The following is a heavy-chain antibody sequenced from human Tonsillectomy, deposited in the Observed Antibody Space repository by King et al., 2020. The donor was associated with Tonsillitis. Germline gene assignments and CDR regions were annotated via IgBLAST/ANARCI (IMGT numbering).Heavy chain of an antibody. CDR2: IWYDGSEK. CDR1: GFTFSSYG. D-gene: IGHD3-3*01. V-gene: IGHV3-33*08. J-gene: IGHJ2*01. Sequence: VQLVESGGGVVQPGRSLRLSCAASGFTFSSYGMHWVRQAPGKGLEWVAVIWYDGSEKYYVDSVKGRFTISRDNSKKTLYLQMNSLRAEDTAVYYCARDRSYMAFGGCDRWGRGTLAT. CDR3: ARDRSYMAFGGCDR.